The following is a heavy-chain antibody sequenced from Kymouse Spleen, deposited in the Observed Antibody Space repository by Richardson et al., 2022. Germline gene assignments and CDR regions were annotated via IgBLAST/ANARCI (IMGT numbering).Heavy chain of an antibody. Sequence: QVQLQQSGPGLVKPSQTLSLTCAISGDSVSSNSAAWNWIRQSPSRGLEWLGRTYYRSKWYNDYAVSVKSRITINPDTSKNQFSLQLNSVTPEDTAVYYCARDGWNETTLIYYYYYGMDVWGQGTTVTVSS. CDR1: GDSVSSNSAA. CDR2: TYYRSKWYN. V-gene: IGHV6-1*01. CDR3: ARDGWNETTLIYYYYYGMDV. J-gene: IGHJ6*02. D-gene: IGHD1-1*01,IGHD1-20*01.